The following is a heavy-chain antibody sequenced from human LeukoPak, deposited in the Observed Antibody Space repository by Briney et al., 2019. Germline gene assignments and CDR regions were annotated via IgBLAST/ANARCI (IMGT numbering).Heavy chain of an antibody. CDR2: IIPIFGIA. V-gene: IGHV1-69*04. CDR3: ARGGGIAAAGTDYFDY. CDR1: GGTSSSYA. Sequence: SVKVSCKASGGTSSSYAISWVRQAPGQGLEWMGRIIPIFGIANYAQKFQGRVTITADKSTSTAYMELSSLRSEDTAVYYCARGGGIAAAGTDYFDYWGQGTLVTVSS. J-gene: IGHJ4*02. D-gene: IGHD6-13*01.